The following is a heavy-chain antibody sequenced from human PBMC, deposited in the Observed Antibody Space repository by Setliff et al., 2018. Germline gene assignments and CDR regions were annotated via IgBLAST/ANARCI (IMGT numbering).Heavy chain of an antibody. V-gene: IGHV1-18*01. CDR2: ISPIYGYT. CDR3: ARFGGSCSSSSCYASDL. Sequence: ASVKVSCKTSGFVFTNYAITWVRQAPGQGLEWMGWISPIYGYTNYAQKFQDRVTITADTYTGTGYMELRSLTSDDTAVYFCARFGGSCSSSSCYASDLWGQGTMVTVSS. D-gene: IGHD2-2*01. CDR1: GFVFTNYA. J-gene: IGHJ3*01.